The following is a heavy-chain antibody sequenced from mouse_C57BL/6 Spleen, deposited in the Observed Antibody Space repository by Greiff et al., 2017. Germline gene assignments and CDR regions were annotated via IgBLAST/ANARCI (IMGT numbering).Heavy chain of an antibody. CDR1: GYTFTDYE. CDR3: TRNDMVTGAMDY. V-gene: IGHV1-15*01. J-gene: IGHJ4*01. Sequence: VQLQQSGAELVRPGASVTLSCKASGYTFTDYEMHWVKLTPVHGLEWIGAIDPETGGTAYNQKFKGKAILTADKSSSTAYMELRSLTSEDSAVYYCTRNDMVTGAMDYWGQGTSVTVSS. CDR2: IDPETGGT. D-gene: IGHD2-2*01.